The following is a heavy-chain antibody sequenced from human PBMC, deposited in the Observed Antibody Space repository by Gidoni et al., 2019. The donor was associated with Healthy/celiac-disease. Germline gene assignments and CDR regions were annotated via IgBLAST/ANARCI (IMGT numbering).Heavy chain of an antibody. CDR2: ISGSCCST. Sequence: EVQLLESGGGLVQPGGSLRLSCAPSGFTFSSYAMSWVRQAPGKGLEWVSAISGSCCSTYSADSVKGRFTISRDNSKNTLYLQMTSLRAEYTAVYYCAKDVKPLRWFDYWGQGNLVTVSS. D-gene: IGHD5-12*01. V-gene: IGHV3-23*01. CDR1: GFTFSSYA. CDR3: AKDVKPLRWFDY. J-gene: IGHJ4*02.